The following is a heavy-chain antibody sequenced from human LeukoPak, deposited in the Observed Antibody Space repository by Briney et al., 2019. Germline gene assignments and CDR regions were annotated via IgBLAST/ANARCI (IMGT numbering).Heavy chain of an antibody. Sequence: SETLSLTCTVSGDTISITNYYWGWIRQPPGKGLEWIGTIYHTGYTYSSPSLKSRVTMSVDTSKNQFSLKLSSVTAADTAVYYCARGLSAIVYWGQGTLVTVSS. V-gene: IGHV4-39*01. CDR3: ARGLSAIVY. CDR1: GDTISITNYY. D-gene: IGHD2-15*01. J-gene: IGHJ4*02. CDR2: IYHTGYT.